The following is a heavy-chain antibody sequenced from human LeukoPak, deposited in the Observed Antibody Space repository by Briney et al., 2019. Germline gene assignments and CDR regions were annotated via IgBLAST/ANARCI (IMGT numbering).Heavy chain of an antibody. J-gene: IGHJ1*01. CDR1: GYTFTSYD. V-gene: IGHV1-46*01. D-gene: IGHD6-13*01. CDR3: ARGGSSWYRGSFQH. Sequence: GASVKVSCKASGYTFTSYDMHWVRQAPGQGLEWMGIINPSGGSTSYAQIFQGRVTMIRDTSTSTVYMGLSSLRSEDTAVYYCARGGSSWYRGSFQHWGQGTLVTVSS. CDR2: INPSGGST.